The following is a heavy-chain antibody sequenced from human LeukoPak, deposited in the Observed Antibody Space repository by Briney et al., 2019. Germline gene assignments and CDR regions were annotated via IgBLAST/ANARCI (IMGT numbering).Heavy chain of an antibody. CDR2: IYSSGST. D-gene: IGHD7-27*01. CDR1: GASISTSY. V-gene: IGHV4-59*08. J-gene: IGHJ4*02. CDR3: ARRPTGDPKFDY. Sequence: SETLSLTCTVSGASISTSYWYWIRQPPGKGLEWIGYIYSSGSTYYNPSLKSRVTISVDTSKNRFSLKLSTVTAADTAVYYCARRPTGDPKFDYWGQGTLVTVSS.